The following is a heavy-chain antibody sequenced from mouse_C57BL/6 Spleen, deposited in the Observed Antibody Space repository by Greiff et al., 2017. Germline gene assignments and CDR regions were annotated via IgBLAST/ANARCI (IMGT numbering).Heavy chain of an antibody. D-gene: IGHD1-1*01. CDR1: GFTFSDYG. J-gene: IGHJ3*01. V-gene: IGHV5-17*01. CDR3: ARVFYYYGSCYWFAY. CDR2: ISSGSSTI. Sequence: EVKLVESGGGLVKPGGSLKLSCAASGFTFSDYGMHWVRQAPEKGLEWVAYISSGSSTIYYADTVKGRFTISRDNAKNTLFLQMTRLLSEDTAMYYCARVFYYYGSCYWFAYWGQGTLVTVSA.